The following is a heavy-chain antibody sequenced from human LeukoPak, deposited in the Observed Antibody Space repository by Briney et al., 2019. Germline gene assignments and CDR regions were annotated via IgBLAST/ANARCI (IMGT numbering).Heavy chain of an antibody. CDR2: IKKDGSEK. V-gene: IGHV3-7*01. CDR1: GFTFSNYW. D-gene: IGHD6-13*01. Sequence: GGSLRLSCAASGFTFSNYWMTWVRQAPGKGLEWVANIKKDGSEKNYVDSVKGRFTISRDNSKNTLYLQMNSLRAEDTAVYYCAKGVGIAAAAYFDYWGQGTLVTVSS. CDR3: AKGVGIAAAAYFDY. J-gene: IGHJ4*02.